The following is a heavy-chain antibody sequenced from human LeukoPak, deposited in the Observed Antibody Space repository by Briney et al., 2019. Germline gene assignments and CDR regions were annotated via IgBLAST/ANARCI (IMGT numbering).Heavy chain of an antibody. Sequence: GRSLRLSCAASGFTFSSYGMHWVRQAPGKGLEWVAVISYDGSNKYYADSVKGRFTISRDNSKNTLYLKMNSLRAEDTAVYYCAKGLLHRAAAGTDFDYWGQGTLVTVSS. J-gene: IGHJ4*02. CDR3: AKGLLHRAAAGTDFDY. D-gene: IGHD6-13*01. V-gene: IGHV3-30*18. CDR2: ISYDGSNK. CDR1: GFTFSSYG.